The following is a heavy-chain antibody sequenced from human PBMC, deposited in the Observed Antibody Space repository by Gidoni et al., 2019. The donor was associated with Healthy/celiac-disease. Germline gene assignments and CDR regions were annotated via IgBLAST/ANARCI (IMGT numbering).Heavy chain of an antibody. CDR1: GGSFSGYY. V-gene: IGHV4-34*01. Sequence: QVQLPQWGAGLLKPSETLSLTCAVHGGSFSGYYWRWIRQPPGKGLEWIGEINHSGSTNYNPSLKSRVTISVDTSKNQFSLKLSSVTAADTAVYYCARFFIVVDIPVDAFDIWGQGTMVTVSS. CDR3: ARFFIVVDIPVDAFDI. D-gene: IGHD2-2*01. CDR2: INHSGST. J-gene: IGHJ3*02.